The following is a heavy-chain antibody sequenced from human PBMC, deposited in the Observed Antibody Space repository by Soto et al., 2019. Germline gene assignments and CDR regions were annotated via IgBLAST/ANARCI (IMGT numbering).Heavy chain of an antibody. CDR2: IYHSGST. D-gene: IGHD6-6*01. CDR1: GGSISSGGFS. V-gene: IGHV4-30-2*01. J-gene: IGHJ4*02. Sequence: QLQLQESGSGLVKPSQTLSLTCAVSGGSISSGGFSWSWIRQPPGKGLESIGYIYHSGSTYCNPSLKSRVTISVDRSKNQFSLKLSSVTAADTAVYYCAGGIAARPLGYWGQGTLVTVSS. CDR3: AGGIAARPLGY.